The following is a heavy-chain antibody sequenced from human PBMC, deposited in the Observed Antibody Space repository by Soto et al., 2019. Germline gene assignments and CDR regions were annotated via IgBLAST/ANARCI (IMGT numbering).Heavy chain of an antibody. Sequence: PGGSLRLSCAASGFSFTSYAMGWVRQAPGKGLEWVSVISSGSSTYYADSVRGRFTISRDNSKDTLSLQMNSLRAEDTAVYYCAKRRGAGGHFDYWGQGALVTVSS. J-gene: IGHJ4*02. CDR2: ISSGSST. CDR3: AKRRGAGGHFDY. CDR1: GFSFTSYA. V-gene: IGHV3-23*01. D-gene: IGHD2-15*01.